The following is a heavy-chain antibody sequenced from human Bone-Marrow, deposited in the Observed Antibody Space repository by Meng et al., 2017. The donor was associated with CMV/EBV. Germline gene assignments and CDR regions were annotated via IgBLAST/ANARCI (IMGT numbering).Heavy chain of an antibody. CDR1: GFTFGDYT. CDR2: IRSKAYGGTT. CDR3: GKDGLTIFGVAADY. Sequence: GGSLRLSCIASGFTFGDYTITWVRQAPGKGLEWIGFIRSKAYGGTTDYAAPVKGRFTISRDDSKNTLYLQMTSLRAEDTAVYYCGKDGLTIFGVAADYWGQGTLVTVSS. J-gene: IGHJ4*02. V-gene: IGHV3-49*04. D-gene: IGHD3-3*01.